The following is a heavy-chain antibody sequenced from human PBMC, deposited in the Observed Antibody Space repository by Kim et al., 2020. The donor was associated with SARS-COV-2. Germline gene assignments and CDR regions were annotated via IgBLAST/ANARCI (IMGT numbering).Heavy chain of an antibody. CDR3: ASTLEYSSSSFDY. J-gene: IGHJ4*02. CDR1: GGSISSGSYY. CDR2: IYTSGST. V-gene: IGHV4-61*02. D-gene: IGHD6-6*01. Sequence: SETLSLTCTVSGGSISSGSYYWSWIRQPAGKGLEWIGRIYTSGSTNYNPSLKSRVTISVDTSKNQFSLKLSSVTAADTAVYYCASTLEYSSSSFDYWGQGTLVTVSS.